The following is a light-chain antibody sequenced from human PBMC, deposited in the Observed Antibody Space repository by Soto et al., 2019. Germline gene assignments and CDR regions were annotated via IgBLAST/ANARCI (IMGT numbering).Light chain of an antibody. V-gene: IGKV1-9*01. Sequence: IQLTQSPSSLSASIGDTVTITCRASQDIASYLAWYQQKPGNAPKLLIYAASTLHSGVPSRFSGSGSGTDFTLTISSLQPEDFVTYYCQQLNVNLLFGQGPKLEIK. CDR2: AAS. J-gene: IGKJ2*01. CDR3: QQLNVNLL. CDR1: QDIASY.